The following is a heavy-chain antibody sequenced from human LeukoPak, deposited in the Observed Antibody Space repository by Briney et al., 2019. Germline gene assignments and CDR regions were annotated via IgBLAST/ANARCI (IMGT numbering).Heavy chain of an antibody. D-gene: IGHD2-15*01. Sequence: GGSLRLSCSASGFTFSSYAMSWVRQAPGKGLEWVSIISGSDGSAYYADSVKGRFTISRDNSKNTLYLQMNSLRAEDTAVYYCAKAGVVVVVAAKYFDYWGQGTLVTVSS. CDR3: AKAGVVVVVAAKYFDY. J-gene: IGHJ4*02. CDR1: GFTFSSYA. V-gene: IGHV3-23*01. CDR2: ISGSDGSA.